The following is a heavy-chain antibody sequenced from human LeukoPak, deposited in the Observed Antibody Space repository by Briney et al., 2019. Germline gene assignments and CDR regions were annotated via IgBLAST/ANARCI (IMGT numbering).Heavy chain of an antibody. V-gene: IGHV4-31*03. J-gene: IGHJ5*02. CDR2: IYYSGGT. D-gene: IGHD2-8*01. CDR3: ARAPSDAWFDP. CDR1: GGSITSSSHY. Sequence: SETLSLTCTVSGGSITSSSHYWGWIRQPPGKGLEWIGYIYYSGGTYYNPSLKSRLTISQDTSKNQFSLRLRSVTAADTAVYYCARAPSDAWFDPWGQGTLVTVSS.